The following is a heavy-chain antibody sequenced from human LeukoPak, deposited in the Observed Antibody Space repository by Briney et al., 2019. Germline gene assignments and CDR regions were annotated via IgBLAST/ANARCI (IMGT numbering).Heavy chain of an antibody. D-gene: IGHD5-12*01. Sequence: SETLSLTCTGSGVSITSDSYYWVWVRQPPGKGLEWTGSIKYGGTTFYSSSLQSRITLSMDASKNQFSLRLTSVTAADTAVYYCARLGTYSGNLFDNWGQGTLVTVSS. V-gene: IGHV4-39*01. J-gene: IGHJ4*02. CDR2: IKYGGTT. CDR3: ARLGTYSGNLFDN. CDR1: GVSITSDSYY.